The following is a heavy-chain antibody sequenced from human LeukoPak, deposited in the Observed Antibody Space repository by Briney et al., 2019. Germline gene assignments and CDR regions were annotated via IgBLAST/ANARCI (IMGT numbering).Heavy chain of an antibody. J-gene: IGHJ4*02. CDR2: VSRNGDYT. D-gene: IGHD6-19*01. CDR3: AKTGGYSSGCHDY. CDR1: GFTFSSYA. Sequence: GGSLRLSCAASGFTFSSYAMSWVRQAPGKGREWVSAVSRNGDYTYYADSVKGRFTISRDKSKNTLYLQMDSLRAEDTAVYYCAKTGGYSSGCHDYWGQGTLVTVSS. V-gene: IGHV3-23*01.